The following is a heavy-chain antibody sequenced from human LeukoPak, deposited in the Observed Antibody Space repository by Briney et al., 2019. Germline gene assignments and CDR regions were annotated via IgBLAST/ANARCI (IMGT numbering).Heavy chain of an antibody. D-gene: IGHD6-19*01. CDR1: GFTVSTNY. CDR3: ARGTAGVAVACFDS. J-gene: IGHJ4*02. V-gene: IGHV3-53*01. CDR2: IYKDGST. Sequence: GGSLRLSCAASGFTVSTNYMSWVRQAPGKGLEWVSVIYKDGSTYYTDSVKGRFTVSRDNSMNTVHLQMNSLRVEDTALYYCARGTAGVAVACFDSWGQGALVTVSS.